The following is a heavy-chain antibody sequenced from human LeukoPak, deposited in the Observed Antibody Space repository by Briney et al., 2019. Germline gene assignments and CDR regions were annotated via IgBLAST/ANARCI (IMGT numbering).Heavy chain of an antibody. D-gene: IGHD3-10*01. CDR2: ISSDGSGD. Sequence: AGGSLRLSCAASGFIFSNYGMHWVRQAPGKGLEWITLISSDGSGDFYADSVKGRFTISRDNSKNTLWLQMNSLRAEDTAVYYCAKRSRRLTLVRGVPREDVWGQGTTVTVSS. J-gene: IGHJ6*02. CDR1: GFIFSNYG. CDR3: AKRSRRLTLVRGVPREDV. V-gene: IGHV3-30*18.